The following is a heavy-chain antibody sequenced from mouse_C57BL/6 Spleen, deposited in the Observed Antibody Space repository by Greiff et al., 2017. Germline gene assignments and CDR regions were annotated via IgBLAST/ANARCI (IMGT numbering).Heavy chain of an antibody. J-gene: IGHJ4*01. CDR2: IDPENGDT. D-gene: IGHD2-4*01. CDR3: TTYYDYDNYAMDY. CDR1: GFNIKDDY. V-gene: IGHV14-4*01. Sequence: EVQLVESGAELVRPGASVKLSCTASGFNIKDDYMHWVKQRPEQGLEWIGWIDPENGDTEYASKFQGKATITADTSSNTAYLQLSSLTSEDTAVYYCTTYYDYDNYAMDYWGQGTSVTVSS.